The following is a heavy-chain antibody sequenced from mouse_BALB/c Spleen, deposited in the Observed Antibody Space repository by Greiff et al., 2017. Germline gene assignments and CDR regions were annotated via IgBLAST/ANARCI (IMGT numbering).Heavy chain of an antibody. CDR1: GFTFSSYA. V-gene: IGHV5-6-5*01. CDR3: ARGGYGGMDY. D-gene: IGHD1-1*01. Sequence: EVQLMESGGGLVKPGGSLKLSCAASGFTFSSYAMSWVRQTPEKRLEWVASISSGGSTYYPDSVKGRFTISRDNARNILYLQMSSLRSEDTAMYYCARGGYGGMDYWGQGTSVTVSS. CDR2: ISSGGST. J-gene: IGHJ4*01.